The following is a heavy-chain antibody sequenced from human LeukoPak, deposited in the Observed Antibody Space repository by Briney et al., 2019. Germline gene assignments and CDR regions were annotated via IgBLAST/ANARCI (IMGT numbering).Heavy chain of an antibody. V-gene: IGHV1-2*02. CDR2: SNPNSGDT. CDR3: ARDLTGSQDH. D-gene: IGHD3-10*01. Sequence: ASVKVSCKSSGYTFIAYYMHWVRQAPGQGLEWMGWSNPNSGDTNYAQKFKGRVTMTRDTSISTAYMELSGLTSDDTAVYYCARDLTGSQDHWGQGTQVTVSS. J-gene: IGHJ4*02. CDR1: GYTFIAYY.